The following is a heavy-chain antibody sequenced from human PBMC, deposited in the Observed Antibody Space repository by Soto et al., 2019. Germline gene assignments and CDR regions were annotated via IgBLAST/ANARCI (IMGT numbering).Heavy chain of an antibody. CDR3: AKGKGFGEHRTYYYYYGMDV. CDR1: GFTFSSYA. Sequence: PGGSLRLSCAASGFTFSSYAMSWVRQAPGKGLEWVSTISGSGENTYYADSVKGRFTIARYNSKNTLYLQLNSLRAEDTAIYYCAKGKGFGEHRTYYYYYGMDVWGQGTTVTVSS. J-gene: IGHJ6*02. CDR2: ISGSGENT. V-gene: IGHV3-23*01. D-gene: IGHD3-10*01.